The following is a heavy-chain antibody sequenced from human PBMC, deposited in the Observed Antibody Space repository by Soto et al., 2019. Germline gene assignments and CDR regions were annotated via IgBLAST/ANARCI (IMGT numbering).Heavy chain of an antibody. V-gene: IGHV3-30-3*02. D-gene: IGHD6-13*01. CDR2: ISYDGSNK. J-gene: IGHJ5*02. CDR1: GFTFSSYA. CDR3: AKYPGIAAAGTGLNWFDP. Sequence: QVQLVESGGGVVQPGRSLRLSCVASGFTFSSYAMHWVRQAPGKGLEWVAVISYDGSNKYYADSVKGRFTVSRDNSQNTLNLQMNSLKPEDTAVDYCAKYPGIAAAGTGLNWFDPWGQGTLVTVSS.